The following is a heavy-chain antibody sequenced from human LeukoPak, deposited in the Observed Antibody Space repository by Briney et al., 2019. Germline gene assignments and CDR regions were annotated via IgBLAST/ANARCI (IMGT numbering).Heavy chain of an antibody. CDR3: ARGKRITMIVDYMDV. CDR2: ISAYNGNT. J-gene: IGHJ6*03. CDR1: GYSFSSYG. D-gene: IGHD3-22*01. V-gene: IGHV1-18*01. Sequence: ASVKVSCKASGYSFSSYGITWVRQAPGQGLEWMGWISAYNGNTKYAQKLQGRVTMTTDTSTSTAYMELRSLRSDDTAVYYCARGKRITMIVDYMDVWGKGTTVTVSS.